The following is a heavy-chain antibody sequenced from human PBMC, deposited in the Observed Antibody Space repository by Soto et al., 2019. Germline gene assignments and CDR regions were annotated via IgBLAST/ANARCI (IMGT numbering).Heavy chain of an antibody. Sequence: ESGPTLVNPTQTLTLTCTFSGFSLSTTGMCMSWIRQPPGKALEWLALIYWDDDKRYSPSLKSRLTITKDTSKNQVVLTMTNMDPVDTATYYCAHSPKGLYGSGSYSRWGQGTLVTVSS. CDR3: AHSPKGLYGSGSYSR. CDR1: GFSLSTTGMC. D-gene: IGHD3-10*01. J-gene: IGHJ4*02. CDR2: IYWDDDK. V-gene: IGHV2-5*08.